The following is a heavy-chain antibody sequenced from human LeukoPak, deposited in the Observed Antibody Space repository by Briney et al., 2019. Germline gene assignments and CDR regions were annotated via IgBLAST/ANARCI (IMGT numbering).Heavy chain of an antibody. V-gene: IGHV7-4-1*02. Sequence: GASVKVSCKASGYTFTSYAMNWVRQAPGQGLEWMGWINTNTGNPTYAQGFTGRFVFSLDTSVSTAYLQISSLKAGDTAVYYCARAEATMIVVVNAFDPWGQGTLVTVSS. CDR3: ARAEATMIVVVNAFDP. D-gene: IGHD3-22*01. CDR2: INTNTGNP. CDR1: GYTFTSYA. J-gene: IGHJ5*02.